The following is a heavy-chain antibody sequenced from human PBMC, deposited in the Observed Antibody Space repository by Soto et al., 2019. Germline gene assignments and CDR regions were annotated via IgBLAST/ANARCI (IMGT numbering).Heavy chain of an antibody. CDR2: MNPNSCNT. V-gene: IGHV1-8*01. Sequence: SXKVSFKASGYTXSSYDIDLVRQATGQGLEWIGWMNPNSCNTGYAQKFQGRVTMTRNTSISTAYMELSSLRSEDTSVYYCARGHYGSGSYWFDPWGQGTLVTVS. J-gene: IGHJ5*02. D-gene: IGHD3-10*01. CDR1: GYTXSSYD. CDR3: ARGHYGSGSYWFDP.